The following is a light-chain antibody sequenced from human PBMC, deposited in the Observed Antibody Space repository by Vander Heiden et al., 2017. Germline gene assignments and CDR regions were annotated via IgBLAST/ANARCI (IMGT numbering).Light chain of an antibody. CDR1: NSNVGNNY. Sequence: SVLPHPPSVSPAPGRKVTISCSGSNSNVGNNYVSWYQHLPGTAPKLLIYDNNKRPSGIPDRFSGSKSGTSATLGITGLQTGDEADYYCGTWDSRLSVVVFGGGSKLTVL. CDR3: GTWDSRLSVVV. J-gene: IGLJ2*01. CDR2: DNN. V-gene: IGLV1-51*01.